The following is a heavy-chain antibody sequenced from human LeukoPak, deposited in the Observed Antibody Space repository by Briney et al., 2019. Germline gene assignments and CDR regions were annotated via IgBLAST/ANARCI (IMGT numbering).Heavy chain of an antibody. CDR3: AREGFVRDTALDY. CDR2: ISGFNGDT. D-gene: IGHD5-18*01. V-gene: IGHV1-18*01. J-gene: IGHJ4*02. Sequence: GASVTVSCKASGYTFTNYGLSWVRQAPGQGLEWMGWISGFNGDTNYAQNFQGRVTITTDTSTNTAYMELRSLTSDDTAIYFCAREGFVRDTALDYWGQGTLVTVSA. CDR1: GYTFTNYG.